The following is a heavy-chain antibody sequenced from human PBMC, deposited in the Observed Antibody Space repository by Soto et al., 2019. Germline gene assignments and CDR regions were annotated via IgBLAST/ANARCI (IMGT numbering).Heavy chain of an antibody. D-gene: IGHD2-2*01. CDR1: GVSISSGDYY. J-gene: IGHJ5*02. CDR2: IYYSGST. V-gene: IGHV4-30-4*01. Sequence: SETLSLTCTVSGVSISSGDYYWSWIRQPPGKGLEWIGYIYYSGSTYYNPSLKSRVTISVDTSKNQFSLKLSSVTAADTAVYYCARDEGYCISTSCQRYGFDPWGQGTLVTVSS. CDR3: ARDEGYCISTSCQRYGFDP.